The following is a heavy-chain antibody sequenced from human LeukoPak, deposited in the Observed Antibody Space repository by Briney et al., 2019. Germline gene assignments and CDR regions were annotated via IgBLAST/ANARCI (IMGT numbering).Heavy chain of an antibody. Sequence: PGGSLRLSCAASGFTFSSYGMHWVRQAPGKGLEWVAVISYDGSNKYYADSVKGRFTISRDNSKNTLYLQMNSLRAEDTAVYYCAKDDHRYCSGGSCYSPFDYWGQGTLVTVSS. CDR1: GFTFSSYG. V-gene: IGHV3-30*18. J-gene: IGHJ4*02. CDR3: AKDDHRYCSGGSCYSPFDY. D-gene: IGHD2-15*01. CDR2: ISYDGSNK.